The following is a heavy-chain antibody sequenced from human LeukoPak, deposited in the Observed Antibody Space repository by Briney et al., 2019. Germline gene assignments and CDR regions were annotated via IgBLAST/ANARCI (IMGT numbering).Heavy chain of an antibody. CDR3: ATVRYDILTGYLKAILRFDY. CDR2: FDPEDGET. V-gene: IGHV1-24*01. CDR1: GYTLTELS. J-gene: IGHJ4*02. Sequence: ASVKVSCKVSGYTLTELSMHWVRQAPGKGLEWMGGFDPEDGETIYAQKFQGRVTMTEDTSTDTAYMELSSLRSEDTAVYYCATVRYDILTGYLKAILRFDYWGQGTLVTVSS. D-gene: IGHD3-9*01.